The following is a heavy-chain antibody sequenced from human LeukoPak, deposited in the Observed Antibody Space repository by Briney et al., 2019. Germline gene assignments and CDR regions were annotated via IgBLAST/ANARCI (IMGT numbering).Heavy chain of an antibody. CDR1: GGSMSRYY. V-gene: IGHV4-59*01. J-gene: IGHJ5*02. Sequence: PSETLSLTCIVSGGSMSRYYWSWIRQPAGKGLEWIGYIYYSGSTNYNPSLKSRVTISVDTSKNQFSLKLSSVTAADTAVYYCAREGAAAGTGNWFDPWGQGTLVTVSS. CDR3: AREGAAAGTGNWFDP. D-gene: IGHD6-13*01. CDR2: IYYSGST.